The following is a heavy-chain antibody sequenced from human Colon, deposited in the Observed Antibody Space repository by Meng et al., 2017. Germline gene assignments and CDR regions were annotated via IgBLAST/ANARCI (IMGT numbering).Heavy chain of an antibody. CDR1: GGSFSGFY. V-gene: IGHV4-34*02. CDR3: ATGLRHGDWFDP. Sequence: QVRVQQGGAGLLEPWESLSLTCAVSGGSFSGFYWSWIRQPRGKGLEWIGEIDHFGISNYNSSLKGRLTMSVDTSKKQISLTLTSVTAADTAVYYCATGLRHGDWFDPWGPGTLVTVSS. D-gene: IGHD4-17*01. CDR2: IDHFGIS. J-gene: IGHJ5*02.